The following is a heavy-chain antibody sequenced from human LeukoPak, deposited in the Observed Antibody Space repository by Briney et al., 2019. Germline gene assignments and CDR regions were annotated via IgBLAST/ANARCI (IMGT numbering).Heavy chain of an antibody. CDR3: VTVSSFDY. Sequence: GGSLRLSCAASGFTFSDHYMDWVRQAPGKGLEWVGRIRNKANSHTTEYAASVRDRFTISRDDSKNSLYLQMNSLKTEDTAVYYCVTVSSFDYWGQGTLVTVSS. CDR1: GFTFSDHY. V-gene: IGHV3-72*01. J-gene: IGHJ4*02. CDR2: IRNKANSHTT.